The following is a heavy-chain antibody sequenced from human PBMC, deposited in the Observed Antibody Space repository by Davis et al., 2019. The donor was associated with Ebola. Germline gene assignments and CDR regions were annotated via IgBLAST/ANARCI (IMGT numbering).Heavy chain of an antibody. CDR2: ISGSGART. J-gene: IGHJ4*02. Sequence: GGSLRLSCAASGFTFSSFAMSWVRQAPGKGLEWLAAISGSGARTDDAHSLKGRFTISRDNSKNTLYLQMNSLSAEDTAVYYCAKEKVPPYNSGGYSSTWKRPFDYWGQGTLVTVSS. CDR3: AKEKVPPYNSGGYSSTWKRPFDY. CDR1: GFTFSSFA. D-gene: IGHD6-13*01. V-gene: IGHV3-23*01.